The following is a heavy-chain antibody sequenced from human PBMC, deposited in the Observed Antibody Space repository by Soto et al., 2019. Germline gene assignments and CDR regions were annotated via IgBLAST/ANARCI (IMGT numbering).Heavy chain of an antibody. D-gene: IGHD3-9*01. CDR3: ASWDYVGLTGYSYED. J-gene: IGHJ4*02. CDR1: GGTFNNYG. CDR2: ISPMIGRT. V-gene: IGHV1-69*01. Sequence: QVQLVQSGAEVKKPGSSVKVSCKASGGTFNNYGMGCVRQAPGQGLEWMGGISPMIGRTDYAQKFRGRLTLTAYAARSTAYMGVRSLRSYDTVVCYCASWDYVGLTGYSYEDGGQETMVTVS.